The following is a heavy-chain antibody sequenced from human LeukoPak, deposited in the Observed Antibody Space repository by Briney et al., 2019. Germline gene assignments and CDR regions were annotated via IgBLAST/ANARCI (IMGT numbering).Heavy chain of an antibody. CDR1: GYTFTSYA. D-gene: IGHD2-21*02. Sequence: GASVKVSCKASGYTFTSYAMNWVRQAPGQGLEWMGWINTNTGNPTYAQGFTGRFVFSLDTSVSTAYLQISSLKAEDTAVYYCATLAYCGGDCYLYYYYYMDVWGKGTTVTVSS. CDR2: INTNTGNP. V-gene: IGHV7-4-1*02. J-gene: IGHJ6*03. CDR3: ATLAYCGGDCYLYYYYYMDV.